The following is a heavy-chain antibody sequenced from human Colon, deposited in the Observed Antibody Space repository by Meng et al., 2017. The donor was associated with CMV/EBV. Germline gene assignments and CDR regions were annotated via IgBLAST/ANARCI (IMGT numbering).Heavy chain of an antibody. CDR2: ISPYNGDT. Sequence: QVQVVQSGAEVKKPGASVKVSCKTSGYTFTNFGISWVRQAPGQGLEWMAYISPYNGDTNYAQRFQGRVALTTDTSTSTVYMELGSLTSDDTAMYYCARELARRGYWGQGTLVTVSS. V-gene: IGHV1-18*01. J-gene: IGHJ4*02. CDR3: ARELARRGY. CDR1: GYTFTNFG.